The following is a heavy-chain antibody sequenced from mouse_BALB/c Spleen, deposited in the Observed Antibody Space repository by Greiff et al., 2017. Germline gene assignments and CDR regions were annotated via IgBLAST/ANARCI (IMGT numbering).Heavy chain of an antibody. CDR2: IDPENGNT. V-gene: IGHV14-1*02. J-gene: IGHJ4*01. CDR1: GFNIKDYY. D-gene: IGHD1-1*01. Sequence: EVQLVESGAELVRPGALVKLSCKASGFNIKDYYMHWVKQRPEQGLEWIGWIDPENGNTIYDPKFQGKASITADTSSNTAYLQLSSLTSEDTAVYYCASLIKDYAMDYWGQGTSVTVSS. CDR3: ASLIKDYAMDY.